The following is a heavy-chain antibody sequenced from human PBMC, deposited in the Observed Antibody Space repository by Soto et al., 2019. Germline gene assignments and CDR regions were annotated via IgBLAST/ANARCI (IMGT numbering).Heavy chain of an antibody. J-gene: IGHJ5*02. V-gene: IGHV4-59*08. CDR2: IYYTGST. Sequence: SETLSLTCTVSGDSIGYYYWIWIRQPPGKGLEWIGYIYYTGSTTYNPSLKSRVTISVDTPKNQFSLKMTSVTAADTAVYYCARWRYCNSGKCKSPMFAPSGQGTLVTVYS. CDR3: ARWRYCNSGKCKSPMFAP. CDR1: GDSIGYYY. D-gene: IGHD2-2*01.